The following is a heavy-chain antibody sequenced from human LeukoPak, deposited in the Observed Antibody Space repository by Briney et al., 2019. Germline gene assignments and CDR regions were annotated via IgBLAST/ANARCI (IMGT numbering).Heavy chain of an antibody. CDR3: ARGVGTSYVHRPLDY. CDR2: ISYDGSNK. CDR1: GFTFSSYG. J-gene: IGHJ4*02. D-gene: IGHD2/OR15-2a*01. Sequence: GGSLRLSCAASGFTFSSYGIHWVRQAPGKGLEWVAFISYDGSNKYYADSVKGRFTLSRDTSKNTMYLQMNSLRAEDTAVYYCARGVGTSYVHRPLDYWGQGTLVTVSS. V-gene: IGHV3-33*05.